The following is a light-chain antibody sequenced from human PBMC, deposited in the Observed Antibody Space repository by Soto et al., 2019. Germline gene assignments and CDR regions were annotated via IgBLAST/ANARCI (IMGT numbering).Light chain of an antibody. Sequence: QSALTQPASVSGSPGQSITISCTGTSSDVGGYNYVSWYQQHPGKAPKLMIYEVSNRPSGVSNRFSASKSDNMASLTISGLQAEDEADYYCSSYTGSGTLVFGGGTKLTVL. J-gene: IGLJ2*01. CDR1: SSDVGGYNY. V-gene: IGLV2-14*01. CDR3: SSYTGSGTLV. CDR2: EVS.